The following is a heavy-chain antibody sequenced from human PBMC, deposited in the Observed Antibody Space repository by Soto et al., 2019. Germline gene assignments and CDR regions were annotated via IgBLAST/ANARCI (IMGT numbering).Heavy chain of an antibody. D-gene: IGHD2-21*01. J-gene: IGHJ4*02. CDR1: GGSVNIGTYY. CDR3: TRGGDAYKNGH. V-gene: IGHV4-61*01. CDR2: IHYSGST. Sequence: QVQLQESGPGLVKPSETLSLTCTVPGGSVNIGTYYWSWLRQPPGKGLEWIVFIHYSGSTNYNPSLKSRVTMSVDTSKNKFSLKLTSVNAADTAVYYCTRGGDAYKNGHWGQGTLVTVSS.